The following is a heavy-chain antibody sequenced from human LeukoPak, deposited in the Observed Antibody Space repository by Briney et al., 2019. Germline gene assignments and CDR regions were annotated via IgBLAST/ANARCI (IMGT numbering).Heavy chain of an antibody. Sequence: GGSLRLSCIASGFSFNNYAVNWVRQAPGKGLEWVSLIIGSSGSTFYADSVKGRFTISRDKSKNTLYLQMNSLRAEDTAVYYCAKGAYDYIEIAYFDYWGQGSLVTVSS. V-gene: IGHV3-23*01. CDR3: AKGAYDYIEIAYFDY. J-gene: IGHJ4*02. CDR2: IIGSSGST. CDR1: GFSFNNYA. D-gene: IGHD5-12*01.